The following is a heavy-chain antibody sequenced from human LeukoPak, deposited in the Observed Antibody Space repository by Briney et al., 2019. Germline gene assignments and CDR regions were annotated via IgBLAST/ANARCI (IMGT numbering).Heavy chain of an antibody. CDR3: ARGYSPTLRTTGNDY. Sequence: GASVKVSCKASGYTFNSHDINWVGQATGQGLEWMGWMNPYSGNTGYAQKFQGRVTMTRDTSINTAYLEFYSLRSEDTAVYYCARGYSPTLRTTGNDYWGQGTLVTVSS. CDR2: MNPYSGNT. D-gene: IGHD1-1*01. CDR1: GYTFNSHD. J-gene: IGHJ4*02. V-gene: IGHV1-8*01.